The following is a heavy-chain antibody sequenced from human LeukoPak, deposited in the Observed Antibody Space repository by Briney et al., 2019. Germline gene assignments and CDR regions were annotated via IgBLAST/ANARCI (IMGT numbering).Heavy chain of an antibody. CDR1: GFDFSGFY. CDR2: IRNKPNSYTT. J-gene: IGHJ4*02. Sequence: GGSLKLSCAASGFDFSGFYVHWVRQASGRGLEWVGLIRNKPNSYTTGDAASGKGRFTISRDDSKNTAYLQMNSLKAEDTAVYYCTRQECSGGSCSYVDFWGQGTLVTVSS. V-gene: IGHV3-73*01. CDR3: TRQECSGGSCSYVDF. D-gene: IGHD2-15*01.